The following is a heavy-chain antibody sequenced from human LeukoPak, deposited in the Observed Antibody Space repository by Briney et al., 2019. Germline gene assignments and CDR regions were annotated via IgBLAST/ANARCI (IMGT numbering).Heavy chain of an antibody. CDR2: ISAYNGNT. Sequence: ASVKVSCKASGYTFTSYGISWVRQAPGRGLEWMGWISAYNGNTNSAQKLQGRVTMTIDTSTSTAYMELRSLRSDDTAVYYCARLTGTYYKGWFDPWGQGTLVTVSS. CDR3: ARLTGTYYKGWFDP. CDR1: GYTFTSYG. D-gene: IGHD3-10*01. V-gene: IGHV1-18*01. J-gene: IGHJ5*02.